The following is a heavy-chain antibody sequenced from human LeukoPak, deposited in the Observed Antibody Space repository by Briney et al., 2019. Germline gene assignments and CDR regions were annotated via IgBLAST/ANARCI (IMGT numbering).Heavy chain of an antibody. CDR1: GGTFISYA. CDR2: IIPIFGTA. J-gene: IGHJ6*02. Sequence: SVKVSCKASGGTFISYAISWVRQAPGQGLEWMGGIIPIFGTANYAQKFQGRVTITADESTSTAYMELSSLRSEDTAVYYCARLGPSIAAAGMGGMDVWGQGTTVTVSS. D-gene: IGHD6-13*01. V-gene: IGHV1-69*13. CDR3: ARLGPSIAAAGMGGMDV.